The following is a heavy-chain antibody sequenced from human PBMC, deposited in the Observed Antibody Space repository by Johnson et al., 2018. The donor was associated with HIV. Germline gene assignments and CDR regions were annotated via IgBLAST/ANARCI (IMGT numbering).Heavy chain of an antibody. D-gene: IGHD1-26*01. CDR2: IYSGGST. J-gene: IGHJ3*02. Sequence: VQLVESGGGLIQPGGSLRLSCAASGFTVSSNYMSWVRQAPGKGLEWVSVIYSGGSTYYADSVKGRFTISRDNSKNTLYLQMNSLRAEDTAVYYCAKDAQGPLVRGAFDIWGQGTMVTVSS. CDR3: AKDAQGPLVRGAFDI. CDR1: GFTVSSNY. V-gene: IGHV3-53*01.